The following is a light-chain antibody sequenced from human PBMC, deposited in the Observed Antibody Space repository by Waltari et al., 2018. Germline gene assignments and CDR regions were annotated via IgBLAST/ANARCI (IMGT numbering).Light chain of an antibody. CDR3: QQGINWPLT. J-gene: IGKJ5*01. CDR1: QSVSSY. Sequence: DTVLTQSPATLSLSPGERATLSCRASQSVSSYLAWYQQKPGQAPRLLIYDASKMATGIPARFSGSGSGTDFTLTISSLEPEDFAVYYCQQGINWPLTFGQGTRLEIK. CDR2: DAS. V-gene: IGKV3-11*01.